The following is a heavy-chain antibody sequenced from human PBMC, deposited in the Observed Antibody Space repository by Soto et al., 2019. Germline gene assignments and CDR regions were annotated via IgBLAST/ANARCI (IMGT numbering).Heavy chain of an antibody. D-gene: IGHD2-15*01. CDR2: FDPEDDET. CDR3: AREREDIVVAGGAFDI. CDR1: GYTLTELS. V-gene: IGHV1-24*01. Sequence: ASVKVSCKVSGYTLTELSIHWVRQAPGKGLEWMGGFDPEDDETIYTQNFQGRVTMTEDTSTDTAYMELSSLRSDDTAVFYCAREREDIVVAGGAFDIWGQGTMVTVSS. J-gene: IGHJ3*02.